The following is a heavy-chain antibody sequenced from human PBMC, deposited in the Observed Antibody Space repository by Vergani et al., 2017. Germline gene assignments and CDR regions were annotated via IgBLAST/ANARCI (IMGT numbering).Heavy chain of an antibody. CDR2: IYYSGST. V-gene: IGHV4-61*01. D-gene: IGHD3-10*01. Sequence: QVQLQESGPGLVKPSETLSLTCTVSGGSVSSGSYYWSWIRQPPGKGLEWIGYIYYSGSTNYNPSLKSRVTISVDTSKNQFSLKLSSVTAADTAVYYCAKDCSVGFGEHIPPCGIDVWGQGTTVTVSS. CDR1: GGSVSSGSYY. CDR3: AKDCSVGFGEHIPPCGIDV. J-gene: IGHJ6*02.